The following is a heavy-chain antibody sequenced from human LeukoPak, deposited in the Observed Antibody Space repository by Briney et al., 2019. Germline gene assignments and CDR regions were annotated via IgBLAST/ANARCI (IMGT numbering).Heavy chain of an antibody. V-gene: IGHV1-46*01. J-gene: IGHJ3*02. CDR2: INPSGGST. D-gene: IGHD2-8*01. Sequence: ASVKVSCKASGYTFTSYGISWVRQAPGQGLEWMGIINPSGGSTSYAQKFQGRVTMTRDTSTSTVYMELSSLRSEDTAVYYCARGRMRVFDIWGQGTMVTVSS. CDR1: GYTFTSYG. CDR3: ARGRMRVFDI.